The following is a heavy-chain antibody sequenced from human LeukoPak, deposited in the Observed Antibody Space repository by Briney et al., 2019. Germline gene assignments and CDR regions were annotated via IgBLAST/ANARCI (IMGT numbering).Heavy chain of an antibody. V-gene: IGHV3-11*06. D-gene: IGHD6-13*01. Sequence: GGSLRLSCAASGFTFSDYYMSWIRQAPGKGLEWVSYISSSSSYTNYADSVKGRFTISRDNAKNSLYLQMNSLRAEDTAVYYCARLPIAAAGTYYFDYWGQGTLVTVSS. CDR2: ISSSSSYT. CDR1: GFTFSDYY. CDR3: ARLPIAAAGTYYFDY. J-gene: IGHJ4*02.